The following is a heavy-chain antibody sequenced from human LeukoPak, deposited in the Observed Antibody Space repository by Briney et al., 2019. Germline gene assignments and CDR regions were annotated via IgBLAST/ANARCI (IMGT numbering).Heavy chain of an antibody. CDR2: ISGGTT. CDR3: FTVSGWALVY. J-gene: IGHJ4*02. CDR1: VYTFGVYL. V-gene: IGHV3-49*03. D-gene: IGHD6-19*01. Sequence: GRSLRLSCTASVYTFGVYLMRWFRHAPGGGREWVGFISGGTTEYAAAVTDRSTISRDESTSITYLQMNRLTTGDTAVSYCFTVSGWALVYWGQGTLVTVSS.